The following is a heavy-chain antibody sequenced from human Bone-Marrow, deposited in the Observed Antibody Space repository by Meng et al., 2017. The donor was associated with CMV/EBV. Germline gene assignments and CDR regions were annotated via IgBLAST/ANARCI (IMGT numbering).Heavy chain of an antibody. CDR2: IYPGDSDT. Sequence: KVSCKGSGYSFTSYWIGWVRQMPGKGLEWMGIIYPGDSDTRYSPSFQGQVTISADKSISTAYLQWSSLKASDTAMQYCAVVPTARTDHWGQGTLVPVSS. V-gene: IGHV5-51*01. CDR3: AVVPTARTDH. D-gene: IGHD2-15*01. J-gene: IGHJ4*02. CDR1: GYSFTSYW.